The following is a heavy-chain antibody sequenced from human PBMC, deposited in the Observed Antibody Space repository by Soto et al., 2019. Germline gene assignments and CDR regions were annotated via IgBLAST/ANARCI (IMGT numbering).Heavy chain of an antibody. CDR3: VNMMIARGAFDF. Sequence: GGSLRLSCSASGFAFSSYAMHWVRQTPGKGLEYVSAISPQGGSTYYADSVKGRFTISRDDSKNTVYLQMSSLRPDDTAIYYCVNMMIARGAFDFWGQGTLVTVSS. J-gene: IGHJ4*02. D-gene: IGHD2-21*01. CDR1: GFAFSSYA. V-gene: IGHV3-64D*06. CDR2: ISPQGGST.